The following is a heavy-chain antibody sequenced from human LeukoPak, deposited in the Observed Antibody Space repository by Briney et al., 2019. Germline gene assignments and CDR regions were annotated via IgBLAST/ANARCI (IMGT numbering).Heavy chain of an antibody. CDR2: ISYEGSNK. CDR1: GFTFSSYA. CDR3: ARHRDYGSGTETCDY. D-gene: IGHD3-10*01. Sequence: QPGGSLRLSCAASGFTFSSYAMHWVRQAPGKGLEWVAVISYEGSNKYYADSVKGRFTISKDNSKNTLYLQINSLRAEDTAVYYCARHRDYGSGTETCDYWGQGTLVSHSS. V-gene: IGHV3-30*04. J-gene: IGHJ4*02.